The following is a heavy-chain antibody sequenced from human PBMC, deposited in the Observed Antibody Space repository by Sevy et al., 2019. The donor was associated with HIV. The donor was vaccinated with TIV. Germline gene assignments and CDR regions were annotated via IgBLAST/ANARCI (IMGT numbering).Heavy chain of an antibody. CDR3: ARSSGWAPFDY. CDR2: IKRDGSEV. D-gene: IGHD6-19*01. CDR1: GFTFSSYW. Sequence: GGSLRLSCAASGFTFSSYWMTWIRQAAGKGLEWVANIKRDGSEVYYMDSVRGRFTISRDNAKNSVYLQMNSLGVDDTAVYYCARSSGWAPFDYWGQGVLVTVSS. J-gene: IGHJ4*02. V-gene: IGHV3-7*01.